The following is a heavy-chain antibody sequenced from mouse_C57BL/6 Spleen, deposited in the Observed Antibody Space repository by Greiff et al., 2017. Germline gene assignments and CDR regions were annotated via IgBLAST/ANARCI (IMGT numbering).Heavy chain of an antibody. CDR3: ARDDYDVGFAY. D-gene: IGHD2-4*01. Sequence: VQLQQPGAELVKPGASVKMSCKASGYTFTSYWITWVKQRPGQGLEWIGDIYPGSGSTNYNEKFKSKATLTVDTSSSAAYMQLRRLTSEDSAVYYCARDDYDVGFAYWGQGTLVTVSA. CDR2: IYPGSGST. CDR1: GYTFTSYW. J-gene: IGHJ3*01. V-gene: IGHV1-55*01.